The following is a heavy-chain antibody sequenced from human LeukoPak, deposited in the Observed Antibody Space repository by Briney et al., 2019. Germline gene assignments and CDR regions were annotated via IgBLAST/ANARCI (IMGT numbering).Heavy chain of an antibody. V-gene: IGHV3-23*01. CDR3: ARDESVAGTNFDY. J-gene: IGHJ4*02. CDR2: ISGSGGST. Sequence: GGSLRLSCAASGFTFSSYAMSWVRQAPGKGLEWVSAISGSGGSTYYADSVKGRFTISRDNAKNTLYLQMNSLRAEDTAVYYCARDESVAGTNFDYWGQGTLVTVSS. D-gene: IGHD6-19*01. CDR1: GFTFSSYA.